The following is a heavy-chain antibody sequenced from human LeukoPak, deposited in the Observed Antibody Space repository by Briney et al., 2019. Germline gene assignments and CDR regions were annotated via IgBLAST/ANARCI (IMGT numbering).Heavy chain of an antibody. V-gene: IGHV3-48*02. CDR3: ARGLSTCDY. CDR1: GFTLSGYG. D-gene: IGHD3-10*01. Sequence: GGSLRLSCAASGFTLSGYGMNWVRQAPGKGLEWVSYISGASSSIYYADSARGRFTISRDNAKNSLYLQMNSLRDDDTAVYYCARGLSTCDYWGQGTLVTVSS. CDR2: ISGASSSI. J-gene: IGHJ4*02.